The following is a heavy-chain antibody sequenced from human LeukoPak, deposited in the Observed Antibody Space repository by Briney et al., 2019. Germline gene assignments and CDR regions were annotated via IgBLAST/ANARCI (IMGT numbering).Heavy chain of an antibody. CDR2: INPNSGGS. J-gene: IGHJ6*03. CDR1: GYTFTGYY. CDR3: ARDRSEYSSSSLSWYYYYYMDV. V-gene: IGHV1-2*02. Sequence: GASVKVSCKASGYTFTGYYMHWVRQAPGQGLEWMGWINPNSGGSNYAQKFQGRVTMTRDTSISTAYMELSRLRSDDTAVYYCARDRSEYSSSSLSWYYYYYMDVWGKGTTVTASS. D-gene: IGHD6-6*01.